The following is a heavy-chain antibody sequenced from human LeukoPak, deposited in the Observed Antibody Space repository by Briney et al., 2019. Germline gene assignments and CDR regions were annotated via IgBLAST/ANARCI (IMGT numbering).Heavy chain of an antibody. CDR1: GFTFSSYL. CDR3: ARDQVGYYDFWSEQWGYFDY. D-gene: IGHD3-3*01. Sequence: GRSLRLSCAASGFTFSSYLMSWVRQAPGQGLEWGANIKHDGSEKYYVDSLKGRFTISRDTANNSLYLQMSSLRAEDTAVYYCARDQVGYYDFWSEQWGYFDYWGQGTLVSVSS. CDR2: IKHDGSEK. V-gene: IGHV3-7*01. J-gene: IGHJ4*02.